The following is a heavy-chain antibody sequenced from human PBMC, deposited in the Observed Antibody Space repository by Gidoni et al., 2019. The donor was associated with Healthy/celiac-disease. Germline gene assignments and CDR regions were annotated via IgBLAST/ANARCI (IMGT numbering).Heavy chain of an antibody. V-gene: IGHV3-11*06. Sequence: QAPGKGLEWVSYISSSSSYKNYADSVKGRFTISRDNAKNSLYLQMNSLRAEDTAVYYCAREYIVDTISREPLDYWGQGTLVTVSS. CDR2: ISSSSSYK. D-gene: IGHD5-12*01. J-gene: IGHJ4*02. CDR3: AREYIVDTISREPLDY.